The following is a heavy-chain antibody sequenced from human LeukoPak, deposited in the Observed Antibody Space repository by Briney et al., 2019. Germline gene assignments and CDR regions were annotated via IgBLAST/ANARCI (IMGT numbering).Heavy chain of an antibody. CDR3: AKSVDYSTGWSDC. Sequence: GGSLRLSCAASGFTFSSYGMHWVRQAPGKGLEWVAVISYDGSNKHYADSVKGRFTISRDNTKNTLFLQMNSLRAGDTAVYYCAKSVDYSTGWSDCWGQGTLVTVSS. D-gene: IGHD6-19*01. CDR2: ISYDGSNK. J-gene: IGHJ4*02. V-gene: IGHV3-30*18. CDR1: GFTFSSYG.